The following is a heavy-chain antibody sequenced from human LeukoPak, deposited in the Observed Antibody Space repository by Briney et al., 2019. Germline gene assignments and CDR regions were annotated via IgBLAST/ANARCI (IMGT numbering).Heavy chain of an antibody. CDR1: GFTFSDYY. CDR2: ISSSGSTI. V-gene: IGHV3-11*01. J-gene: IGHJ4*02. CDR3: ARGGQWLVLSVDY. Sequence: GGSLRLSCAASGFTFSDYYLSGIRQAPGKGLAWVSYISSSGSTIYYADSVKGRFTISRDNAKNSLYLQMNSLRAEDTAVYYCARGGQWLVLSVDYWGQGTLVTVSS. D-gene: IGHD6-19*01.